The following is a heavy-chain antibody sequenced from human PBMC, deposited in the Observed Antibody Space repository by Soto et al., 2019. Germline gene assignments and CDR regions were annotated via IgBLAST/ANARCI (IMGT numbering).Heavy chain of an antibody. Sequence: GGSLRLSCAASGFTFTDYALSWARQAPGKGLEWVATISGIGGSTYLADSVKGRLSISRDNSKNTVSLLMNSLRAEDTAVYFCARGSSGYISSWYYFDYWGRGTLVTVSS. J-gene: IGHJ4*02. D-gene: IGHD6-13*01. CDR3: ARGSSGYISSWYYFDY. V-gene: IGHV3-23*01. CDR2: ISGIGGST. CDR1: GFTFTDYA.